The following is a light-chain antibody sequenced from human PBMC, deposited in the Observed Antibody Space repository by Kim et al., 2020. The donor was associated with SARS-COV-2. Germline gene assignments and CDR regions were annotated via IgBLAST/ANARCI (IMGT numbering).Light chain of an antibody. CDR2: KVS. V-gene: IGKV2-30*01. J-gene: IGKJ2*01. Sequence: DVVMTQSPLSLTVTLGQPASISCRSSQSLVYSDGNTFLNWFQQRPGQSPRRLIYKVSNRDSGVPDRFSGSGSGTDFTLKISRVVAEDVGVYYCMQGPHWPPSFGQGTKLEI. CDR3: MQGPHWPPS. CDR1: QSLVYSDGNTF.